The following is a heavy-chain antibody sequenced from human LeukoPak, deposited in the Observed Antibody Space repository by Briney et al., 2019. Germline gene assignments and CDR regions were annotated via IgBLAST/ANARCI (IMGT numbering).Heavy chain of an antibody. J-gene: IGHJ5*02. V-gene: IGHV4-59*08. CDR1: DGSSSSSS. CDR3: ARRQQTGGDNGLHNWFDP. D-gene: IGHD2-21*01. CDR2: IYYSGST. Sequence: SETLSLTCTVSDGSSSSSSWNWIRQPPEKGLEWIGYIYYSGSTKYNPSLESRVTISVDTSKNQISLKLRSVTAADTAIYYCARRQQTGGDNGLHNWFDPWDQGTLVTVSS.